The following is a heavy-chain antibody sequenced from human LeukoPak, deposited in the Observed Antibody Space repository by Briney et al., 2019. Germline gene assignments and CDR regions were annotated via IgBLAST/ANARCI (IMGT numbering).Heavy chain of an antibody. D-gene: IGHD6-13*01. CDR3: ARDHKSSSSWYFGGPYYYMDV. CDR1: GFTFSSYG. Sequence: PGGSLRLSRAASGFTFSSYGMHWVRQAPGKGLEWVAVIWYDRSNKYYADSVKGRFTISRDNSKNTLYLQMNSLRAEDTAVYYCARDHKSSSSWYFGGPYYYMDVWGKGTTVTVSS. V-gene: IGHV3-33*01. J-gene: IGHJ6*03. CDR2: IWYDRSNK.